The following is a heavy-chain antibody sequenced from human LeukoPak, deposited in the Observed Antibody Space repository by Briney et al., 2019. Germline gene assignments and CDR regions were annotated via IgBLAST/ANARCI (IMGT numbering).Heavy chain of an antibody. Sequence: PGGSLRLSCAASGFTLSSYAMSWVRQTPGKGLQWVSSISGSGAVTQYADSVRGRFTISRDNSKNTLFLQMSSLRAEDTAIYYCVKDQGPDYTPWGSATHFYWGQGALVTVSS. V-gene: IGHV3-23*01. CDR1: GFTLSSYA. J-gene: IGHJ4*02. CDR2: ISGSGAVT. D-gene: IGHD4-11*01. CDR3: VKDQGPDYTPWGSATHFY.